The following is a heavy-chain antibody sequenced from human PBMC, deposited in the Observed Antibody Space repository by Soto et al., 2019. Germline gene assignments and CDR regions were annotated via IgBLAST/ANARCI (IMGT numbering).Heavy chain of an antibody. CDR2: ISGGGGSS. CDR3: ADNCGVDCHSVFFY. Sequence: EVQLLESGGGLVQPGGSLRLSCAASGFTFSNYAMSWVRQAPGKGLEWVSGISGGGGSSYYADSVKGRFTISRDNSKNTLYLQVNSLRAEDTAVYYCADNCGVDCHSVFFYWGQGTLVIVSS. J-gene: IGHJ4*02. D-gene: IGHD2-21*02. V-gene: IGHV3-23*01. CDR1: GFTFSNYA.